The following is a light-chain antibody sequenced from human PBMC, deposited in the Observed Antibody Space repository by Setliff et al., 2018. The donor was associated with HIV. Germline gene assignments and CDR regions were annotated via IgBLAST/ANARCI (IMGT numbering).Light chain of an antibody. J-gene: IGLJ1*01. CDR1: TSNVGGYNY. V-gene: IGLV2-14*03. CDR2: GVT. CDR3: SSYTSTSAYV. Sequence: QSALTQPRSVSGSPGQSVTISCTGTTSNVGGYNYVSWYQQHPGKAPKLIIYGVTKRSSGVSNRFSGSKAGTTASLTISGLQAEDEADYYCSSYTSTSAYVFGTGTKVTVL.